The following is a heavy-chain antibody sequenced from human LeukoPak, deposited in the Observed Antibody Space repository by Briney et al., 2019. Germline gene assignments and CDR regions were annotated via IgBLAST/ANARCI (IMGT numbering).Heavy chain of an antibody. CDR1: GYSFTDNF. V-gene: IGHV1-2*02. Sequence: ASVKVSCKASGYSFTDNFVHWVRQAPGQGLEWMGWINPKSGGANYAQNFHGRATMSIDMSTSTAYMDLTRVRSDDAAVYYCARALRTDILTLDYWGQGTLVTVSS. CDR2: INPKSGGA. CDR3: ARALRTDILTLDY. J-gene: IGHJ4*02. D-gene: IGHD3-9*01.